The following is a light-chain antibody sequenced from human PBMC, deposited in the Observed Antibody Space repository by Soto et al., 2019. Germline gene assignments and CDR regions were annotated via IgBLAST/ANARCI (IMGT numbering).Light chain of an antibody. CDR2: KAS. CDR1: QSISSW. Sequence: DIQMTQSPSTLSASVGDRVTITCRASQSISSWLAWYQQKPGKAPKRLIYKASSLESGVPSRFSGSESGTGFTLTISSLQPDDFATYYCQQYNSYSPYTFGQGTKLEIK. CDR3: QQYNSYSPYT. J-gene: IGKJ2*01. V-gene: IGKV1-5*03.